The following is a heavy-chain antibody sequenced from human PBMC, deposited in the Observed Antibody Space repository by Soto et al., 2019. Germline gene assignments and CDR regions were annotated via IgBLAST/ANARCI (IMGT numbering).Heavy chain of an antibody. CDR3: ARDGEGSWYEKYYYYGMDV. CDR2: IWYDGSNK. V-gene: IGHV3-33*01. Sequence: GGSLRLSCAASGFTFSSYGMHWVRQAPGKGLEWVAVIWYDGSNKYYADSVKGRFTISRDNSKNTLYLQMNSLRAEDTAVYYCARDGEGSWYEKYYYYGMDVWGQGTTVTVSS. D-gene: IGHD6-13*01. J-gene: IGHJ6*02. CDR1: GFTFSSYG.